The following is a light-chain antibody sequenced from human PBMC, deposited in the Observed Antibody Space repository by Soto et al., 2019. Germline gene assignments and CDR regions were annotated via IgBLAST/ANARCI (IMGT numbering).Light chain of an antibody. CDR1: QGISSY. J-gene: IGKJ5*01. Sequence: DIQLTQSPSFLSASVGDRVTITCRASQGISSYLAWYQQKPGKAPNLLIHTSSTLQSGVPSRFSGSGSGTEFSLTIKSLQPKDFATYYCQQRNSYPITFGQGTRLEIK. V-gene: IGKV1-9*01. CDR3: QQRNSYPIT. CDR2: TSS.